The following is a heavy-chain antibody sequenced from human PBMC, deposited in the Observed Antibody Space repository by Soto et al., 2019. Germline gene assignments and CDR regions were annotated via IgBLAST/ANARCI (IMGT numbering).Heavy chain of an antibody. CDR1: GGSIKNGDNY. D-gene: IGHD2-21*02. CDR3: ARVTREYGDSRFDY. J-gene: IGHJ4*02. V-gene: IGHV4-31*03. Sequence: QVQLQESGPGLVKPSETLSLTCTVSGGSIKNGDNYWSWIRQFAGKGLVWIGYIYNNGATYYNPSLKSRVTISVDTSKHQFSLNLSSVTAADTALYYCARVTREYGDSRFDYWGQGSLVTVSS. CDR2: IYNNGAT.